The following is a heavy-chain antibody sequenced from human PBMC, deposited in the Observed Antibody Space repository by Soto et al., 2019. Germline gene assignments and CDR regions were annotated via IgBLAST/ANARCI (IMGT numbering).Heavy chain of an antibody. D-gene: IGHD2-15*01. CDR3: ATSGCSGGSCYSVLALDV. V-gene: IGHV1-24*01. CDR1: AYPLTELS. CDR2: FDPEDGET. J-gene: IGHJ6*04. Sequence: ASLTFSCNVSAYPLTELSMHCVRQAPGKGLEWMGGFDPEDGETIYAQKFQGRVTMTEDTSTDTAYMELSSLRSEDTAVYYCATSGCSGGSCYSVLALDVWGKGTTVTVSS.